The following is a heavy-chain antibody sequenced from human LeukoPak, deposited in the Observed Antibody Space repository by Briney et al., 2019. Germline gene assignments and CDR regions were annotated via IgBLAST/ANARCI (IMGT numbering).Heavy chain of an antibody. D-gene: IGHD6-13*01. CDR3: ARDVVAAVGSFDY. CDR2: IYTSGST. CDR1: GDSISAFY. Sequence: SETLSLTCTVFGDSISAFYWSWIRQPAGKGLEWIGHIYTSGSTNYNPSLKSRVTMSVDTSRNQFFLKLSSVTAADTAVYYCARDVVAAVGSFDYWGQGILVTVSS. J-gene: IGHJ4*02. V-gene: IGHV4-4*07.